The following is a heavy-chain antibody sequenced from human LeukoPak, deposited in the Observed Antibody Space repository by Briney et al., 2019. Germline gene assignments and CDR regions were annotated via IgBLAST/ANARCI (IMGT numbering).Heavy chain of an antibody. D-gene: IGHD1-26*01. J-gene: IGHJ6*02. CDR1: GYSFTDHW. Sequence: GEPLKISCKSFGYSFTDHWVAWVRQMPGKGPEWMGIIYPGDSDTRYSPSFQGQVTISADRSAATAFLHVNSLKASDTAIYYCARLFTLVGRHGLDVWGQGTTVTVSS. V-gene: IGHV5-51*01. CDR2: IYPGDSDT. CDR3: ARLFTLVGRHGLDV.